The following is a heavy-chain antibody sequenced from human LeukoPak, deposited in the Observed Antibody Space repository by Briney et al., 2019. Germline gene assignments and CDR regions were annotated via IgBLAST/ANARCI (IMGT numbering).Heavy chain of an antibody. J-gene: IGHJ4*02. CDR2: IYTGGSI. V-gene: IGHV3-53*01. CDR1: GFTVSSHY. Sequence: PGGSLRLSCAASGFTVSSHYMSWVRQAPGKGLEWVSGIYTGGSIQYADSVKGRFTISRDNSKNMVYLQMNSLRAEDTAVYYCAKNLGFVADCWGQGTLVTVSS. CDR3: AKNLGFVADC. D-gene: IGHD3-16*02.